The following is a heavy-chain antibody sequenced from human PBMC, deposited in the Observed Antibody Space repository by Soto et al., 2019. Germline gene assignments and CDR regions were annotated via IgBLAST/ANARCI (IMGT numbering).Heavy chain of an antibody. J-gene: IGHJ4*02. CDR1: GASVTSDGYY. Sequence: QVQLQESGPGLVKPSQTLSLTCTVSGASVTSDGYYWSWIRQHPGQGLEWIGYIYYTVTTYYNPSLKDRVTISLDRSKNQFSLKLTSVTAADTAVYYWARCADYGDYRGNEYWGQGILVTVSS. D-gene: IGHD4-17*01. V-gene: IGHV4-31*03. CDR2: IYYTVTT. CDR3: ARCADYGDYRGNEY.